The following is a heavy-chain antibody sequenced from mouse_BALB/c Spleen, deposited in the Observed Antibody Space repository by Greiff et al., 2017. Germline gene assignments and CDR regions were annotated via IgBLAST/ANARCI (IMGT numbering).Heavy chain of an antibody. CDR2: IYPGDGDT. J-gene: IGHJ2*01. CDR1: GYAFSSSW. Sequence: VKLMESGPELVKPGASVKISCKASGYAFSSSWMNWVKQRPGQGLEWIGRIYPGDGDTNYNGKFKGKATLTADKSSSTAYMQLSSLTSVDSAVYFCARDYDFDYWGQGTTLTVSS. D-gene: IGHD2-4*01. CDR3: ARDYDFDY. V-gene: IGHV1-82*01.